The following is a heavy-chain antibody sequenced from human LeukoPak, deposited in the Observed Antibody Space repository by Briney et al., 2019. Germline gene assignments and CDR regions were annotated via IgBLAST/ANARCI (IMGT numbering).Heavy chain of an antibody. Sequence: SETLSPTCTVSGDSVSSDSYYWSWIRQPPGKGLEWIAYIDYSGSTKYNPSLKSRVTITLDTSKNQFSLKLSSVTAADTAVYYCARDRRGYYDSSGYFDYWGQGTLVTVSS. J-gene: IGHJ4*02. V-gene: IGHV4-61*01. CDR1: GDSVSSDSYY. D-gene: IGHD3-22*01. CDR3: ARDRRGYYDSSGYFDY. CDR2: IDYSGST.